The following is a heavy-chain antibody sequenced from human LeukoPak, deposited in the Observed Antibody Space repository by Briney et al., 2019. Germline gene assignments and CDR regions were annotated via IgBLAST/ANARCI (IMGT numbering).Heavy chain of an antibody. Sequence: PSETLSLTCTVSGGSISSGGYYWSWIRQHPGKGLEWIGYIYYSGSTYYNPSLKSRVTISVDTSKNQFSLKLSSVTAADTAVYYCARLIEQQLAFDYWGQGTLVTVSS. J-gene: IGHJ4*02. CDR2: IYYSGST. V-gene: IGHV4-31*03. CDR3: ARLIEQQLAFDY. D-gene: IGHD6-13*01. CDR1: GGSISSGGYY.